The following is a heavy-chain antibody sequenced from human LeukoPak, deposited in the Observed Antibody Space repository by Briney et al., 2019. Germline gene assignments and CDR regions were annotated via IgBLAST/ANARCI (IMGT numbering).Heavy chain of an antibody. CDR1: GYTFTSYD. CDR2: MNPNSGYT. J-gene: IGHJ4*02. Sequence: ASVKVSCKASGYTFTSYDINWVRQATGQGLEWMGWMNPNSGYTGYAQKFQGRVTMTRNTSISTAYMELRSLRSEDTAVYFCARGLGNDGIFDYWGQGTLVTASS. D-gene: IGHD1-1*01. CDR3: ARGLGNDGIFDY. V-gene: IGHV1-8*01.